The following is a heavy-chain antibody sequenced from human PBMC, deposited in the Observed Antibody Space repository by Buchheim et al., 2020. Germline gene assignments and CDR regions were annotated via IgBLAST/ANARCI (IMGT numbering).Heavy chain of an antibody. J-gene: IGHJ2*01. CDR3: ARDGYNYDFWSGYSPVEYFDL. CDR1: GFTFSSYG. D-gene: IGHD3-3*01. V-gene: IGHV3-30*03. CDR2: ISYDGSNK. Sequence: QVQLVESGGGVVQPGRSLRLSCAASGFTFSSYGMHWVRQAPGKGLEWVAVISYDGSNKYYADSVKGRFTISRDNSKNTLYLQMNSLRAEDTAVYYCARDGYNYDFWSGYSPVEYFDLWGRGTL.